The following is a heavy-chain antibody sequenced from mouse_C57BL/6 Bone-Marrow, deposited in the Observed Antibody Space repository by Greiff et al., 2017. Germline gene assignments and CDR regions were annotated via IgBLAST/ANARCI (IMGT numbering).Heavy chain of an antibody. CDR1: GYTFTDYY. D-gene: IGHD1-1*01. J-gene: IGHJ2*01. CDR3: VYSYYFDY. V-gene: IGHV1-76*01. Sequence: QVHVKQSGAELVRPGASVKLSCKASGYTFTDYYINWVKQRPGQGLEWIARIYPGSGNTYYTEKFKGKATLTAEKSSSTAYMQLSILTSEDSSVYFCVYSYYFDYWGQGTTLTVSS. CDR2: IYPGSGNT.